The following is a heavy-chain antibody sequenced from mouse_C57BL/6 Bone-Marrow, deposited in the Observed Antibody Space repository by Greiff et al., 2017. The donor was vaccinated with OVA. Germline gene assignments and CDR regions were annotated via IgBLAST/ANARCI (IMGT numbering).Heavy chain of an antibody. CDR2: INPNNGGT. CDR3: ASIYYGNHGGFAY. Sequence: VQLQQSGPELVKPGASVKISCKASGYTFTDYYMNWVKQSHGKSLEWIGDINPNNGGTSYNQKFKGKATLTVDKSSSTAYMELRSLTSEDSAVYYCASIYYGNHGGFAYWGQGTLVTVSA. D-gene: IGHD2-1*01. CDR1: GYTFTDYY. V-gene: IGHV1-26*01. J-gene: IGHJ3*01.